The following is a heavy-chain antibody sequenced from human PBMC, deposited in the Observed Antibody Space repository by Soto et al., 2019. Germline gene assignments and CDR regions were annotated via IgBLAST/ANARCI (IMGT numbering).Heavy chain of an antibody. CDR1: GYTFTSYD. Sequence: QVQLVQSGAEVKKPGASVKVSCKASGYTFTSYDINWVRQATGQGLEWMGWMNPNSGNTGYAQKFQGRVTMTRNTSISTAYMELSSLRSEDTAVYYCARQPEYYFWSGDAVYNWFDPWGQGTLVTVSS. V-gene: IGHV1-8*01. D-gene: IGHD3-3*01. CDR2: MNPNSGNT. J-gene: IGHJ5*02. CDR3: ARQPEYYFWSGDAVYNWFDP.